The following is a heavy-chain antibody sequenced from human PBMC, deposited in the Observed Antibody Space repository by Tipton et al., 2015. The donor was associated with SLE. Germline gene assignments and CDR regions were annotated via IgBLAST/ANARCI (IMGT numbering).Heavy chain of an antibody. CDR1: GGSIKNHY. J-gene: IGHJ4*02. D-gene: IGHD6-19*01. Sequence: TLSLTCIVSGGSIKNHYWSWIRQAPGMGLEWIGYIYYSGGTNYNPSLKSLVTMSVDTSKNQFSLKLTSLTAADTALYYCARNKAVAGTVTEYWGPGTLVTVSS. CDR3: ARNKAVAGTVTEY. V-gene: IGHV4-59*11. CDR2: IYYSGGT.